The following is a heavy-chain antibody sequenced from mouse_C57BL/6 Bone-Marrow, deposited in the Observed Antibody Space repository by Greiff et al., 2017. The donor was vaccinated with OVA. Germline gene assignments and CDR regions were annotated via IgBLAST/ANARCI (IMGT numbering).Heavy chain of an antibody. CDR2: IYPRSGNT. CDR3: ARSDGYTRRDD. J-gene: IGHJ4*01. CDR1: GYTFTSYG. V-gene: IGHV1-81*01. D-gene: IGHD2-3*01. Sequence: QVHVKQSGAELARPGASVKLSCKASGYTFTSYGISWVKQRTGQGLEWIGEIYPRSGNTYYNEKFKGKATLTADKSSSTAYMELRSLTSEDSAVYFCARSDGYTRRDDWGQGTSVTVSS.